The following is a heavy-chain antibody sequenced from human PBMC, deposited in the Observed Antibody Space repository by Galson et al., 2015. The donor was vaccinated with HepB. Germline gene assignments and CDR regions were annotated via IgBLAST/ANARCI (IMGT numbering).Heavy chain of an antibody. J-gene: IGHJ4*02. D-gene: IGHD2-21*01. CDR3: AGDRLHGGAPTLDY. Sequence: SLGLSCAASGFIFSDYYMSWIRQAPGKGLEWVANIKQDGSEQYYVGSVKGRFTISRDNAKNSLYLQMNSLRAEDTAVYYCAGDRLHGGAPTLDYWGQGALVTVSS. V-gene: IGHV3-7*03. CDR2: IKQDGSEQ. CDR1: GFIFSDYY.